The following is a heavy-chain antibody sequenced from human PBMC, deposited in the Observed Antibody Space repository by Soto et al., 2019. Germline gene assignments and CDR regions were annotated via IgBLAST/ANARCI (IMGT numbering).Heavy chain of an antibody. V-gene: IGHV1-46*02. CDR2: INPSGGST. CDR3: ARCPTQYSGSYYFYY. Sequence: ASVKVSCKASGYTLNTYYMHWVRQEPGQGLEWMGIINPSGGSTSYAQKFQGRVTMTRDTSTSTVYMELSSLRSEDTAVYYCARCPTQYSGSYYFYYWGQGTLVTVSS. J-gene: IGHJ4*02. D-gene: IGHD1-26*01. CDR1: GYTLNTYY.